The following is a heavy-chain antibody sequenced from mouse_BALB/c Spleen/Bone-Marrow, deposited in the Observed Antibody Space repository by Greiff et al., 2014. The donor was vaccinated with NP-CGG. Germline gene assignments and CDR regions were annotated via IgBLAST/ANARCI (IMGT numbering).Heavy chain of an antibody. CDR2: TDPENGDT. J-gene: IGHJ4*01. V-gene: IGHV14-4*02. CDR3: NGNYYAMDY. CDR1: GFNIKDYY. Sequence: EVQLQQSGAELVRSGASVKLSCTASGFNIKDYYVHWVKQRPEQGLEWIGWTDPENGDTEYAPKFQGKATMTADTSSNTAYLQLSSLTSEDTAVYYCNGNYYAMDYWGQGTSVTVSS. D-gene: IGHD2-1*01.